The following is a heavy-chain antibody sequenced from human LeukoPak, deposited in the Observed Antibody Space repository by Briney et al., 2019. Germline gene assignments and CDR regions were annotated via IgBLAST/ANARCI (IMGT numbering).Heavy chain of an antibody. CDR2: IKKDGSEK. J-gene: IGHJ4*02. V-gene: IGHV3-7*01. CDR3: ARHLSGVTGYTYGRGIDY. CDR1: GFTFSSYW. Sequence: GGSLRLSCAASGFTFSSYWMSWVRQASGKGLEWVANIKKDGSEKYSVDSVKGRFTISRDNAKKSLYLQMNSLRAEDMAVYYCARHLSGVTGYTYGRGIDYWGQGTLVTVSS. D-gene: IGHD5-18*01.